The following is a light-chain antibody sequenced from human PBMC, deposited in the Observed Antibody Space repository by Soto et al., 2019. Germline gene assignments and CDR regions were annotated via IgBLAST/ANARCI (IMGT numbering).Light chain of an antibody. J-gene: IGKJ4*01. V-gene: IGKV1-33*01. CDR2: DAS. CDR1: QDISNY. CDR3: QQYDNLPLT. Sequence: DIQMTQSPSSLSASVGDRVTITCQASQDISNYLNWYQQKPGKAPKLLIYDASNLETGVPSRFSESGSGTDFTFTISSLQPEDIATYHCQQYDNLPLTFGGGTKVEIK.